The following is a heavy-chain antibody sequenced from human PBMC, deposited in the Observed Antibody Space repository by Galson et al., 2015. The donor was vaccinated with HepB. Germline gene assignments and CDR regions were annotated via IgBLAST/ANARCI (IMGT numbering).Heavy chain of an antibody. CDR1: GYSFSNYW. CDR3: GRHTFNAEFDP. D-gene: IGHD2/OR15-2a*01. Sequence: QSGAEVKKPGESLRISCKASGYSFSNYWISWMRQMPGRGLEWMGRIDPRDPYTNYSPSFQGHVTISADKSITTAYLQWSSLKASDTAMYYCGRHTFNAEFDPWGQGTLVTVSS. J-gene: IGHJ5*02. V-gene: IGHV5-10-1*01. CDR2: IDPRDPYT.